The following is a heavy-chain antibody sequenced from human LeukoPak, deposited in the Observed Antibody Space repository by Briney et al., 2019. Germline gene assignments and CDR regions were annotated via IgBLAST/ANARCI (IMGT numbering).Heavy chain of an antibody. CDR2: INPNSGGT. V-gene: IGHV1-2*02. CDR3: ARDRIEMATISDYYYYMDV. Sequence: ASVKVSCKASGYTFTGYYMHWVRQAPGRGLEWMGWINPNSGGTNYAQKFQGRVTMTRDTSISTAYMELSRLRSDDTAVYYCARDRIEMATISDYYYYMDVWGKGTTVTVSS. CDR1: GYTFTGYY. J-gene: IGHJ6*03. D-gene: IGHD5-24*01.